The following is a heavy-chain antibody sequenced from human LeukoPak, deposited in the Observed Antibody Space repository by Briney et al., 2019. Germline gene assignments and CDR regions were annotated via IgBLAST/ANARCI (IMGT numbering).Heavy chain of an antibody. Sequence: GGSLRLSCAASGFTFSSYAMSWVRQAPGKGLEWVANIKQDGSEKYYVDSVKGRFTISRDNAKNSLYLQMNSLRAEDTAVYYCARNSGSHPWGQGTLVTVSS. V-gene: IGHV3-7*01. J-gene: IGHJ5*02. CDR2: IKQDGSEK. CDR3: ARNSGSHP. CDR1: GFTFSSYA. D-gene: IGHD3-10*01.